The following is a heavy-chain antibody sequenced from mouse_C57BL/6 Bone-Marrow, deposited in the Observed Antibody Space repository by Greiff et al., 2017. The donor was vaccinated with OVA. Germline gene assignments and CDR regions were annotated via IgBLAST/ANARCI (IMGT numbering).Heavy chain of an antibody. J-gene: IGHJ1*03. CDR2: IDPANGNP. V-gene: IGHV14-3*01. CDR1: GFTIKNTY. Sequence: VQLKQSVAELVRPGASVKLSCTASGFTIKNTYMHWVKQRPDQGLEWIGRIDPANGNPKSAPEFESKATITADTYSNTSYLQLSSLTSEDAAIYYCARNYCGMYFDDWGTGTTVTVSS. D-gene: IGHD1-1*01. CDR3: ARNYCGMYFDD.